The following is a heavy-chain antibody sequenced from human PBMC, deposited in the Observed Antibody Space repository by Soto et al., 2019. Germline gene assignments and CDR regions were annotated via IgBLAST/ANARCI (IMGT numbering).Heavy chain of an antibody. D-gene: IGHD4-17*01. CDR3: ARGTRSTVTAYYYYGMDV. J-gene: IGHJ6*02. Sequence: QAQLVQSGAEVKKPGSSVKVSCKASGGTFSSYAISWVRQAPGQGLKWMGGIIPIFGTANYAQKFQGRVTITADESTITAYMELSSLRSEDTAVYYCARGTRSTVTAYYYYGMDVWGQGTTVTVSS. V-gene: IGHV1-69*01. CDR1: GGTFSSYA. CDR2: IIPIFGTA.